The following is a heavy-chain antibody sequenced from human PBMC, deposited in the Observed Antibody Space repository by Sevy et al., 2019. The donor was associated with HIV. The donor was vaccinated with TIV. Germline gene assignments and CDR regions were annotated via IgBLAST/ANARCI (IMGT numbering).Heavy chain of an antibody. Sequence: GGSLRLSCAASGFSFSQYSMNRVRQAPGKGLEWLSYISGTSGTIYYAASVKGRFTISRDNAKNSVYLQMNSLRDEDTAVYYCARVVLYYDANYCDYWGQGALVTVSS. CDR1: GFSFSQYS. D-gene: IGHD3-22*01. CDR3: ARVVLYYDANYCDY. V-gene: IGHV3-48*02. CDR2: ISGTSGTI. J-gene: IGHJ4*02.